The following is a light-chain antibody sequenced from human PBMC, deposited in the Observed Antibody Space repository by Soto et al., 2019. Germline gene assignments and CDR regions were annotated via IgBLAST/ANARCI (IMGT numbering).Light chain of an antibody. CDR1: QSVSNNY. V-gene: IGKV3-20*01. CDR3: KQYGSSGT. CDR2: AAS. Sequence: EIVLTQSAGTLSLSPGEIATLSCRASQSVSNNYLAWYQQKPGQAPRLLIYAASNRATGIPDRFSGSGSGTEFTLTIRRLEPEDCAVYYCKQYGSSGTFGQGTKVEIK. J-gene: IGKJ1*01.